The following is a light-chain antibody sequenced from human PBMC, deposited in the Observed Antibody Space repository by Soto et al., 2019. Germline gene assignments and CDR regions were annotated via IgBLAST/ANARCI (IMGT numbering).Light chain of an antibody. CDR2: DAS. J-gene: IGKJ5*01. CDR3: QQYNNWPLT. Sequence: EIVMRQSPGNLSVSPGERATLSCRASQSVNSKLAWYQQKPGQAPRLLISDASTRATGIPARFSGSGSGTEFPLTISSLQSEDFAVYYCQQYNNWPLTFGQGTRLEIK. CDR1: QSVNSK. V-gene: IGKV3-15*01.